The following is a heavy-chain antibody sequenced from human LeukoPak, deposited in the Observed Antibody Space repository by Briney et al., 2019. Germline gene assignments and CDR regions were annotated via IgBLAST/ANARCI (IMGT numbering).Heavy chain of an antibody. J-gene: IGHJ5*02. CDR2: IYYSGST. CDR3: ARRTTMVRGVIYRPGFDP. V-gene: IGHV4-39*07. Sequence: SETLSLTCTVSGGSISSSSYYWGRIRQPPGKGLEWIGSIYYSGSTYYNPSLKSRVTISVDTSKNQFSLKLSSVTAADTAVYYCARRTTMVRGVIYRPGFDPWGQGTLVTVSS. D-gene: IGHD3-10*01. CDR1: GGSISSSSYY.